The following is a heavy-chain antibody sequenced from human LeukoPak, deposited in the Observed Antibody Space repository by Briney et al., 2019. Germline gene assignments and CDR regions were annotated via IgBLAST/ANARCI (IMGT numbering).Heavy chain of an antibody. CDR2: INAGNGNT. D-gene: IGHD1-26*01. CDR1: GYTFTSYA. V-gene: IGHV1-3*01. Sequence: ASVKASCKASGYTFTSYAMHWVRQAPGQRLEWMGWINAGNGNTKYSQKFQGRVTITRDTSASTAYMELSSLRSEDTAVYYCARDGVVGATLFDYWGQGTLVTVSS. J-gene: IGHJ4*02. CDR3: ARDGVVGATLFDY.